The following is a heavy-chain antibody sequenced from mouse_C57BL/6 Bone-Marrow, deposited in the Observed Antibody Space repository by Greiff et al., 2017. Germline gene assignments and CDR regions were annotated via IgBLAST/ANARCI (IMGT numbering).Heavy chain of an antibody. Sequence: QVQLQQPGAELVKPGASVKMSCKASGYTFTSYWITWVKQRPGQGLEWIGDIYPGRGSTNYNEKFKSKATLTVDTSSSTAYMQLSSLTSEDSAVYYCALYDYLQDYAIDYWGQGTSVTVSS. V-gene: IGHV1-55*01. CDR1: GYTFTSYW. D-gene: IGHD2-4*01. CDR2: IYPGRGST. CDR3: ALYDYLQDYAIDY. J-gene: IGHJ4*01.